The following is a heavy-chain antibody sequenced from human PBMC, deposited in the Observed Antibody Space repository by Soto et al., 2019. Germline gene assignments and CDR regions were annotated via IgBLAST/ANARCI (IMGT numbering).Heavy chain of an antibody. CDR1: GYSFTSYW. CDR3: ARRPYYGSGSYAFDI. Sequence: GEALKISCKGSGYSFTSYWNGWGRQMPGKGLEWVGIIYPGDYDTRYSPSFQGQVTISADKSISTAYLQWSSLKASDTAMDYCARRPYYGSGSYAFDIWGQGTMVTVSS. D-gene: IGHD3-10*01. J-gene: IGHJ3*02. V-gene: IGHV5-51*01. CDR2: IYPGDYDT.